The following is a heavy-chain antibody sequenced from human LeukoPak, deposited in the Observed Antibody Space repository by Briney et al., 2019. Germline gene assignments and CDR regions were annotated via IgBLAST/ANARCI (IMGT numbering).Heavy chain of an antibody. CDR1: GFTFTIYG. D-gene: IGHD3-16*01. Sequence: GGSLRLSCAASGFTFTIYGMNWLRQVPGKGLEWVSYLSGRSDFIYYAESVKGRFTISRDNAKNSLYLQMNSLRAEDTAVYYCAREELGSSLGFDPWGQGTLVTVSS. V-gene: IGHV3-48*01. J-gene: IGHJ5*02. CDR3: AREELGSSLGFDP. CDR2: LSGRSDFI.